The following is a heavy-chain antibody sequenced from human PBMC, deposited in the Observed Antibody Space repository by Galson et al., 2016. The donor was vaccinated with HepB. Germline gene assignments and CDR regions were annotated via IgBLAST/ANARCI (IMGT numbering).Heavy chain of an antibody. Sequence: SLRLSCAASGFTVSNTYMSWVRQAPGKGLEYVSVIYNSGSTFYADSVKGRFIISRDNSKNTLYLQMNSLRADDTAVYYCARGLVYFGFWGQGTLVTVSS. V-gene: IGHV3-53*01. CDR3: ARGLVYFGF. CDR2: IYNSGST. J-gene: IGHJ4*02. CDR1: GFTVSNTY. D-gene: IGHD2-21*01.